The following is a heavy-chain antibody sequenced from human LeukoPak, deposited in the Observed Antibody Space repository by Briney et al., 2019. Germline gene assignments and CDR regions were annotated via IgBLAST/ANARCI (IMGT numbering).Heavy chain of an antibody. Sequence: SETLSLTCTVSGGSISSYYWSWIRQPPGKGLEWIGYTYYSGSTNYNPSLKSRVTISVDTSKNQFSLKLSSVTAADTAVYCCARVLYDILTGYSHAFDIWGQGTMVTVSS. CDR1: GGSISSYY. D-gene: IGHD3-9*01. CDR3: ARVLYDILTGYSHAFDI. J-gene: IGHJ3*02. CDR2: TYYSGST. V-gene: IGHV4-59*08.